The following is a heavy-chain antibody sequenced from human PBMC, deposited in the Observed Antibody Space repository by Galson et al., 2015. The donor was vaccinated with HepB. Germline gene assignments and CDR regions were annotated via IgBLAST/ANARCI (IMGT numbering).Heavy chain of an antibody. CDR2: IYSGGNT. Sequence: SLRLSCAGSGFTVTSHYMSWVRQAPGKGLEWVSVIYSGGNTYYADSVKGRFTISRDTSKNTVFLQMTGLRDEDTAVYYCARGLVDTGTYYFDYWGQETLVTVSS. D-gene: IGHD3-10*01. J-gene: IGHJ4*02. CDR3: ARGLVDTGTYYFDY. V-gene: IGHV3-66*01. CDR1: GFTVTSHY.